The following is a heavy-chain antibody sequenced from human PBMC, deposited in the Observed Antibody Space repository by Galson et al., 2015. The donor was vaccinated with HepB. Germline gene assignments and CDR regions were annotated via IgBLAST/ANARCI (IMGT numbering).Heavy chain of an antibody. Sequence: SVKVSCKASGFTFTSSAMQWVRQARGQRLEWIGWIVVGSGNTNYAQKFQERVTITRDMSTSTAYMELSSLRSEDTAVYYCAADTTSSSWSYDAFDIWGQGTMVTVFS. V-gene: IGHV1-58*02. D-gene: IGHD6-13*01. CDR2: IVVGSGNT. CDR3: AADTTSSSWSYDAFDI. CDR1: GFTFTSSA. J-gene: IGHJ3*02.